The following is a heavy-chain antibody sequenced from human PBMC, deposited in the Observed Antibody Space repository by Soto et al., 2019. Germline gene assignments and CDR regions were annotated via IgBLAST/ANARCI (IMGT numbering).Heavy chain of an antibody. CDR2: ITSSSTYI. J-gene: IGHJ4*02. CDR3: ARVSTREYYYYDSSGSHTDY. Sequence: GGSLRLSCAASGFTFSYYSMNWVRQAPGKGLEWVSSITSSSTYIYYADSVKGRFTISRDNAKNSLFLQMNSLRAEDTAVYYCARVSTREYYYYDSSGSHTDYWGQGTLVTVSS. V-gene: IGHV3-21*01. D-gene: IGHD3-22*01. CDR1: GFTFSYYS.